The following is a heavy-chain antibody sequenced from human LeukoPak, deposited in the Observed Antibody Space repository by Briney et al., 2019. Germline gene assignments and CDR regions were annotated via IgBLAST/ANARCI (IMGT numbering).Heavy chain of an antibody. CDR2: ISGSGGST. J-gene: IGHJ4*02. CDR1: GFTFSSYA. CDR3: ANPHYSSSSDY. Sequence: GGSLRLSCAASGFTFSSYAMSWVRQAPGKGLEWVSAISGSGGSTCYADSVKGRFTISRDNSKNTLYLQMNSLRAEDTAVYYCANPHYSSSSDYWGQGTLVTVSS. D-gene: IGHD6-6*01. V-gene: IGHV3-23*01.